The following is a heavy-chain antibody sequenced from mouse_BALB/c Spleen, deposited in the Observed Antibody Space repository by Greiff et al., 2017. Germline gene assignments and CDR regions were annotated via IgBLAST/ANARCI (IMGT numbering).Heavy chain of an antibody. D-gene: IGHD2-1*01. CDR3: ARGEPGNYPFAY. CDR2: ISYSGST. J-gene: IGHJ3*01. V-gene: IGHV3-2*02. Sequence: ESGPGLVKPSQSLSLTCTVTGYSITSDYAWNWIQQFPGNKLEWMGYISYSGSTSYNPSLKSRIAITRDTSKNQFFLQVNSVTTEDTATYYCARGEPGNYPFAYWGQGTLVTVSA. CDR1: GYSITSDYA.